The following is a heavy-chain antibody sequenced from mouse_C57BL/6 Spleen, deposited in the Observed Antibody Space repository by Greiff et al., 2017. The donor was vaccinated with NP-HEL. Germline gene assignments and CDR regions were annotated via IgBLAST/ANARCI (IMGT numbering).Heavy chain of an antibody. CDR3: ARETTTVVAIDY. CDR2: ISYDGSN. CDR1: GYSITSGYY. Sequence: EVKLLESGPGLVKPSQSLSLTCSVTGYSITSGYYWNWIRQFPGNKLEWMGYISYDGSNNYNPSLKNRISITRDTSKNQFFLKLNSVTTEDTATYYCARETTTVVAIDYWGQGTTLTVSS. V-gene: IGHV3-6*01. J-gene: IGHJ2*01. D-gene: IGHD1-1*01.